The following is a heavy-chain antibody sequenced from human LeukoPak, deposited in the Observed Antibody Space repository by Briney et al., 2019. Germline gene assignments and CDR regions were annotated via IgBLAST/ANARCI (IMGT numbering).Heavy chain of an antibody. CDR3: ARQSTKSSGCEFDP. Sequence: SETRSLTCTVSAGSISNSHYWGWIRQPPGKGLEWIGCIYYSGTTYYSPSLESRVTISVDTSKSQSSLKLSSVTAADTAVYYCARQSTKSSGCEFDPWGQGTLVTVSS. CDR2: IYYSGTT. J-gene: IGHJ5*02. V-gene: IGHV4-39*01. CDR1: AGSISNSHY. D-gene: IGHD6-19*01.